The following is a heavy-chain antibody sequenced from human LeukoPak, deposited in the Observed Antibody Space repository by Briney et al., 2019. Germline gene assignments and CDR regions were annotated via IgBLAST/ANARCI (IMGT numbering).Heavy chain of an antibody. CDR1: GFTFSSYG. Sequence: GGSLRLSCAASGFTFSSYGMHWVRQAPGKGLEWVAVIWYDGSNKYYADSVKGRFTISRDNSKNTLYLQMNSLRAEDTAVYYCARDRGVAAAYFDYWGQGTLVTASS. CDR2: IWYDGSNK. CDR3: ARDRGVAAAYFDY. J-gene: IGHJ4*02. D-gene: IGHD6-13*01. V-gene: IGHV3-33*01.